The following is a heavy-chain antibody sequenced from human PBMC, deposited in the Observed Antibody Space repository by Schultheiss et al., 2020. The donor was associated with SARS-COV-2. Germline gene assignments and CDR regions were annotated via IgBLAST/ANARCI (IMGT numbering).Heavy chain of an antibody. CDR2: ISGSGGST. CDR1: GFTFSSYA. J-gene: IGHJ6*02. D-gene: IGHD5-18*01. CDR3: ARDDTAMVNPYYGMDV. Sequence: GGSLRLSCAASGFTFSSYAMSWVRQAPGKGLEWVSAISGSGGSTYYADSVKGRFTISRDNSKNTLYLQMNSLRAEDTAVYYCARDDTAMVNPYYGMDVWGQGTTVTVSS. V-gene: IGHV3-23*01.